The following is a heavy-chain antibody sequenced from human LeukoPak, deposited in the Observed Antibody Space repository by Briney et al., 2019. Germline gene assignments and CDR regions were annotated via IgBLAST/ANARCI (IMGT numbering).Heavy chain of an antibody. Sequence: ASVKVSCKASGYTFTSYYMQRVRQAPGDGREWMGIINPSGGSTSYAQKFQGRVTMTRDTSTSTVYMEMSSLRSEDTAVYSVVRDQSGPQWLVFVVYWGQGTLVTVSS. J-gene: IGHJ4*02. CDR3: VRDQSGPQWLVFVVY. D-gene: IGHD6-19*01. CDR2: INPSGGST. V-gene: IGHV1-46*03. CDR1: GYTFTSYY.